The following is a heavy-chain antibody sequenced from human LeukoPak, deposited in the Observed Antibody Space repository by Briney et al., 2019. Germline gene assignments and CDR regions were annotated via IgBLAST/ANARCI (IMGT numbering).Heavy chain of an antibody. J-gene: IGHJ4*02. Sequence: SPTLSLTCAISGDSVSNNNAAWNWIRQSPSRGLEWLGRTYYRSKWYSDYALSVKSRITINPDTSKNQFSLQLNSVTPEDTAVYYCAREAAAGNSHNLFDYWGQGTLVTVSS. V-gene: IGHV6-1*01. CDR3: AREAAAGNSHNLFDY. CDR1: GDSVSNNNAA. D-gene: IGHD6-13*01. CDR2: TYYRSKWYS.